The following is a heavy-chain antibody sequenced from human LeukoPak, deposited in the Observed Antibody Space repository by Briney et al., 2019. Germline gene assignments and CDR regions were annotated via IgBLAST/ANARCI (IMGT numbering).Heavy chain of an antibody. CDR1: GYSFTSYW. Sequence: PGESLKIPCKGSGYSFTSYWIGWVRQMPGKGLEWMGLIYPGDSDTRYSPSFQGQVTISADRSISTAYLQWNSLEASDTAFYYCARLPVYAYFDYWGQGTLVTVSS. D-gene: IGHD1-14*01. CDR2: IYPGDSDT. J-gene: IGHJ4*02. CDR3: ARLPVYAYFDY. V-gene: IGHV5-51*01.